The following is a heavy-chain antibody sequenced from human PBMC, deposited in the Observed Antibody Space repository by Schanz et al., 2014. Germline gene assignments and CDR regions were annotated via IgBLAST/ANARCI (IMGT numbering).Heavy chain of an antibody. CDR2: MNPKTGNT. Sequence: QVQLVQSGAEVKKPGASVKVSCTASGFNFNNYDINWVRQATGQGLEWMGWMNPKTGNTDHAQKFQGRVTMTWDTSTSTAYVDLSRLRYEDTGVYYCARALKGKVAIFGVIAAQNYYYTAVRAKGPTGTVYS. CDR1: GFNFNNYD. J-gene: IGHJ6*03. V-gene: IGHV1-8*01. CDR3: ARALKGKVAIFGVIAAQNYYYTAV. D-gene: IGHD3-3*01.